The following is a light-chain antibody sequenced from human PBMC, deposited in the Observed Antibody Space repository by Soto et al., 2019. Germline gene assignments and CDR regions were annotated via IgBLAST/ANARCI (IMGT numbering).Light chain of an antibody. CDR2: GTS. V-gene: IGKV3-20*01. CDR1: QSVATTY. CDR3: QQHGRT. Sequence: EIVLTQSPGTLSLSPGERATLSCRASQSVATTYLAWYQHKPGQAPRLLIYGTSSRATGIPDRFSGSGSGTDFTLTISRLEPEDFAVYYCQQHGRTFGQGTKLDIK. J-gene: IGKJ2*01.